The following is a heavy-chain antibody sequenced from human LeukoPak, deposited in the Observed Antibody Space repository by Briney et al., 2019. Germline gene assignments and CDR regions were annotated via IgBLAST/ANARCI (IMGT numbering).Heavy chain of an antibody. V-gene: IGHV3-48*03. Sequence: GGSLRLSCAASGFTFSSYEMNWVRQAPGKGLEWVSYISSSGSTIYYADSVKGRFTISRDNAKNSLYLQMNSLRAEDTAVYYCARDRKYYGSGRNHDAFDIWGQGTMVTVSS. CDR3: ARDRKYYGSGRNHDAFDI. D-gene: IGHD3-10*01. J-gene: IGHJ3*02. CDR2: ISSSGSTI. CDR1: GFTFSSYE.